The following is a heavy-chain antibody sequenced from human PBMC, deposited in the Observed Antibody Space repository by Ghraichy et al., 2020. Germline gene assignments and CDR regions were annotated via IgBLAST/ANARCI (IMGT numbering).Heavy chain of an antibody. CDR2: IKEDGSEK. D-gene: IGHD3-22*01. Sequence: GESLNISCAASGFTFSTSWMSWVRQAPGRGLEWVANIKEDGSEKYYVDSVKGRFTISRDNAKNSLYLQMNSLRAADTAVYYCARDYYDSSEYSYPYYYYMDVWGKGTTVTVSS. V-gene: IGHV3-7*03. J-gene: IGHJ6*03. CDR3: ARDYYDSSEYSYPYYYYMDV. CDR1: GFTFSTSW.